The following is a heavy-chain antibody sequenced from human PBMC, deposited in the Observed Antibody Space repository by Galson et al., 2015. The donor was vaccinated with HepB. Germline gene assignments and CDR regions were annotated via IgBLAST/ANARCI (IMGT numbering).Heavy chain of an antibody. CDR3: VREVRNGWYYFDY. V-gene: IGHV3-48*01. Sequence: SLRLSCAASGFTFSRHTMSWVRQTPGQGLQWISYVSTNGATIHYADSVKGRFTISRDNSENTLYLQMNSLRAEDSAVYYCVREVRNGWYYFDYWGPGAQVTVSS. CDR2: VSTNGATI. D-gene: IGHD6-19*01. J-gene: IGHJ4*02. CDR1: GFTFSRHT.